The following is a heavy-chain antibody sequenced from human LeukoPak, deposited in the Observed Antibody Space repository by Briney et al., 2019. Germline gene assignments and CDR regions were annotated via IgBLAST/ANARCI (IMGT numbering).Heavy chain of an antibody. CDR1: GGTFSSYA. J-gene: IGHJ3*02. Sequence: SVKVSCKASGGTFSSYAISWVRQAPGQGLEWMGGIIPIFGTANYAQKFQGRVTITADESTSTAYMELSSLRSEDTTVYYCARDSSPPLRYFDWWNFLTFDIWGQGTMVTVSS. CDR3: ARDSSPPLRYFDWWNFLTFDI. D-gene: IGHD3-9*01. CDR2: IIPIFGTA. V-gene: IGHV1-69*13.